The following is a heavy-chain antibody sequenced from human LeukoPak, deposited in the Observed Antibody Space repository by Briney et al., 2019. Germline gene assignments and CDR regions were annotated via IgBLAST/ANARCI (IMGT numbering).Heavy chain of an antibody. CDR1: GGSISSSSYY. D-gene: IGHD3-3*01. V-gene: IGHV4-39*07. CDR3: ARDTSLFWSGYYPPGFTDV. CDR2: IYYSGST. Sequence: SETLSLTCTVSGGSISSSSYYWGWIRQPPGKGLEWIGSIYYSGSTYYNPSLKSRVTISVDTSKNQFSLKLSSVTAADTAVYYCARDTSLFWSGYYPPGFTDVWGKGTTVTVSS. J-gene: IGHJ6*04.